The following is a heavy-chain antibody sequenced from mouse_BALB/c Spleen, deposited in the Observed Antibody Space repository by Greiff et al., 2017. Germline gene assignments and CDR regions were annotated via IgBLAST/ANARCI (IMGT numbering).Heavy chain of an antibody. V-gene: IGHV1-53*01. Sequence: QVQLKQPGAELVRPGASVKLSCKASGYTFTSYWINWVKQRPGQGLEWIGYIDPFNGGTSYNQKFKGKATLTVDKSSSTAYMHLSSLTSEDSAVYYCARRGYYGSSPSYYYAMDYWGQGTSVTVSS. CDR1: GYTFTSYW. D-gene: IGHD1-1*01. CDR3: ARRGYYGSSPSYYYAMDY. CDR2: IDPFNGGT. J-gene: IGHJ4*01.